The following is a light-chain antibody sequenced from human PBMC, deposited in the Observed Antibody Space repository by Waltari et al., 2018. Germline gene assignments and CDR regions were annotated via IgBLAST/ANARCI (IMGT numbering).Light chain of an antibody. Sequence: QSGLTQPPSVSGAPGQRVTISCTGSSSNIGAGSDVHWYQVLPGKAPKLLIYCNNTRPSGVGYRFSGSNPGTSASLAITGLQAEDEADYYCQSYDSSRRGSLFGGGTKLTVL. J-gene: IGLJ2*01. CDR3: QSYDSSRRGSL. CDR2: CNN. CDR1: SSNIGAGSD. V-gene: IGLV1-40*01.